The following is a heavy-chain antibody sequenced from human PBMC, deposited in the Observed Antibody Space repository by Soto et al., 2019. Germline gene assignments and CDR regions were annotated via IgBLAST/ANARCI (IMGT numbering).Heavy chain of an antibody. Sequence: QVQLVQSGAEVKKPGASVKVSCKASGYTFTSYDINWVRQATGQGLEWMGWMNPNSGNTGYAQKFQGRVTXXXXXXXXXXXXXXXXXXXXXXXXXXXARGRADYFDYWGQGTRVTVSS. J-gene: IGHJ4*02. CDR3: ARGRADYFDY. V-gene: IGHV1-8*01. CDR2: MNPNSGNT. CDR1: GYTFTSYD.